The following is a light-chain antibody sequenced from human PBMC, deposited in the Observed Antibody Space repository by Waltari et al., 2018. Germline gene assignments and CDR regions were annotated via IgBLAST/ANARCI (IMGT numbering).Light chain of an antibody. J-gene: IGLJ2*01. CDR2: YVN. CDR3: SSYTKDTRI. Sequence: QSALTQPASVSGSPGQSITLSCTGASGVIGSSYYVSWYQQHPGNAPKLVIFYVNNRPSGVSNRFSASVSGNTASLTSSGLQAEDEADYYCSSYTKDTRIFGGGTKLTVL. V-gene: IGLV2-14*03. CDR1: SGVIGSSYY.